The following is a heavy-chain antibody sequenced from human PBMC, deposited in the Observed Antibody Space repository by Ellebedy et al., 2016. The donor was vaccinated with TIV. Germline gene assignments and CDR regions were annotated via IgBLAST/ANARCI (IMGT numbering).Heavy chain of an antibody. V-gene: IGHV4-61*01. D-gene: IGHD3-9*01. CDR2: VYYSGNT. CDR3: ARENYDILTGGIDC. Sequence: MPSETLSLTCTVSGGSVTSSNYYWSWIRQPPGKRLEWIGHVYYSGNTNFSPSLKSRVTISVDTSKNQFSLKLNSVTAADTAVYYCARENYDILTGGIDCWGHGTPVTVSS. CDR1: GGSVTSSNYY. J-gene: IGHJ4*01.